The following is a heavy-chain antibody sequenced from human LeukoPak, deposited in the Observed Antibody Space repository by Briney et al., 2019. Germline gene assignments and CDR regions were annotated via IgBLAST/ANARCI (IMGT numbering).Heavy chain of an antibody. J-gene: IGHJ4*02. Sequence: SETLSLTCAVYGGSFSGYYWSWIRQPPGKGLEWIGEINHSGSTNYNPSLKSRVTISVDTSKNQFSLKLSALTAADTPLYYCARGPPPRGGSGSYYPFDYWGQGTLVTVSS. CDR2: INHSGST. CDR1: GGSFSGYY. CDR3: ARGPPPRGGSGSYYPFDY. D-gene: IGHD3-10*01. V-gene: IGHV4-34*01.